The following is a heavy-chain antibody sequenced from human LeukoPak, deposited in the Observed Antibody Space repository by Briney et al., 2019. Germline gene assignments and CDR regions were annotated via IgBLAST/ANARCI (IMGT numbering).Heavy chain of an antibody. Sequence: SETLSLTCAVYGGSFSGYYWSWIRQPPGKGLEWIGEINHSGSTNYNPSLKSRVTISVDTSKNQFSLKLSSVTAADTAVYYCARGRDYWGQGTLVTVSS. CDR1: GGSFSGYY. J-gene: IGHJ4*02. CDR2: INHSGST. CDR3: ARGRDY. V-gene: IGHV4-34*01.